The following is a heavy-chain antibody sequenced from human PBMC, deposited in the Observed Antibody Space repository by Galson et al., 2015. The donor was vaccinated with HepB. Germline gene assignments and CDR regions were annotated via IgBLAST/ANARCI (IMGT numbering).Heavy chain of an antibody. V-gene: IGHV3-21*01. CDR2: ISSSSSTI. J-gene: IGHJ4*02. D-gene: IGHD6-13*01. Sequence: SLRLSCAASGFTFSSYSMNWVRQAPGKGLEWVSSISSSSSTIYYADSVRGRFTISRDNAKNSLYLQMKSLRAEDTAVYYCARDGVAATSRVDYWGQGTLVTVSS. CDR3: ARDGVAATSRVDY. CDR1: GFTFSSYS.